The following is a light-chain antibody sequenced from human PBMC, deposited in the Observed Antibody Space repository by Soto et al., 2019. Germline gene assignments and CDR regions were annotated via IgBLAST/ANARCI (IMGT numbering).Light chain of an antibody. Sequence: IVLTQSPGTLSLSPGDRATLSCRASQSVSIYLAWYQQKPGQAPRLLIYGASARATGIPAKFSGSGSGTEFTLTISSLQSEDFAVYYCQQYNKWPRTFGQGTKVDI. J-gene: IGKJ1*01. CDR2: GAS. V-gene: IGKV3D-15*01. CDR3: QQYNKWPRT. CDR1: QSVSIY.